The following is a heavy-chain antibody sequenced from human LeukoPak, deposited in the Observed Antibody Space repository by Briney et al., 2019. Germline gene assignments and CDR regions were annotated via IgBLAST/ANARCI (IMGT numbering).Heavy chain of an antibody. CDR2: TSSSSSYT. CDR3: ARASTRMSTAGLVDY. J-gene: IGHJ4*02. CDR1: GFTFSDYY. D-gene: IGHD6-13*01. Sequence: GGSLRLSCAASGFTFSDYYMSWIRQAPGKGLEWVSYTSSSSSYTNYADSVKGRFTISRDNAKNSLYLQMNSLRAEDTAVYYCARASTRMSTAGLVDYWGQGTLVTVSS. V-gene: IGHV3-11*05.